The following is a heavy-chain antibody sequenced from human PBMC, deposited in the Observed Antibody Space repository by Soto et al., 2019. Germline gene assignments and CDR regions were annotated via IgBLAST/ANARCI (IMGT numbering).Heavy chain of an antibody. J-gene: IGHJ6*03. CDR3: ARMGGSGTYYYYYYYMDV. CDR1: GGSISSYY. Sequence: PSETLSLTCTVSGGSISSYYWSWIRQPPGKGLEWIGYIYYSGSTNYNPSLKSRVTISVDTSKNQFSLKLSSVTAADTAVYYCARMGGSGTYYYYYYYMDVWGKGTTVTVSS. CDR2: IYYSGST. V-gene: IGHV4-59*01. D-gene: IGHD2-15*01.